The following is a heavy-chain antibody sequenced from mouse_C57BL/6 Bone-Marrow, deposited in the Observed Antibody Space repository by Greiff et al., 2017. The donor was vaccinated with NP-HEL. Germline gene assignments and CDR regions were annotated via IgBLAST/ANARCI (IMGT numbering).Heavy chain of an antibody. D-gene: IGHD2-2*01. CDR1: GYSFTSYY. CDR2: IYPGSGNT. CDR3: ARWLYRYYFDY. J-gene: IGHJ2*01. Sequence: VQLQQSGPELVKPGASVKISCKASGYSFTSYYIHWVKQRPGQGLEWIGWIYPGSGNTKYNEKFKGKATLTADTSSSTAYMQLSSLTSEDSAVYYCARWLYRYYFDYWGQGTTLTVSS. V-gene: IGHV1-66*01.